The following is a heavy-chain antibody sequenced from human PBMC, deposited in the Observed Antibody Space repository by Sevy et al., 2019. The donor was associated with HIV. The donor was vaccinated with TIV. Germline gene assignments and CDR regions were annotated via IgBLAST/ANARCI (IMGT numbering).Heavy chain of an antibody. D-gene: IGHD3-22*01. CDR2: IYHSGST. V-gene: IGHV4-30-2*01. CDR1: GGSISSGGYS. CDR3: ARGDDSSGYPLFDY. Sequence: SETLSLTCAVSGGSISSGGYSWSWIRQPPGKGLEWIGYIYHSGSTYYNPSLKSRVTISVDRSKNQFSLKLGSVTAAETAVYYCARGDDSSGYPLFDYWGQGTLVTVSS. J-gene: IGHJ4*02.